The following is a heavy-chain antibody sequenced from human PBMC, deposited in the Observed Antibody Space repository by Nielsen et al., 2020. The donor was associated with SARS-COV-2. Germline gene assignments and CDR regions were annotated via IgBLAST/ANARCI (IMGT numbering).Heavy chain of an antibody. D-gene: IGHD3-3*01. Sequence: GESLKISCAASGFTLSSYWMNWVRQAAGKGLEWVANIKQDGSANYYGDSVKCRIHISRDNAKNSLYLKMNSLRAVDTAVYYCVRDSSVVFWSGYPVDWGQGTLVTVSS. CDR3: VRDSSVVFWSGYPVD. CDR1: GFTLSSYW. J-gene: IGHJ4*02. V-gene: IGHV3-7*01. CDR2: IKQDGSAN.